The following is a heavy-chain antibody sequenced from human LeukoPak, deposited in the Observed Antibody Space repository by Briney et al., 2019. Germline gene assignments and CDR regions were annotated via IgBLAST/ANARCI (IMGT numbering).Heavy chain of an antibody. CDR2: IYYSGTT. V-gene: IGHV4-59*01. D-gene: IGHD1-26*01. CDR1: GGSITNYY. CDR3: ARLVGNWFDP. J-gene: IGHJ5*02. Sequence: ASETLSLTCTVSGGSITNYYWSWLRQPPGKGLEWIGYIYYSGTTNYNPSLNSRVTISVDTSKSQFSLRLNSVTAADTAVYYCARLVGNWFDPWGQGTLVTVSS.